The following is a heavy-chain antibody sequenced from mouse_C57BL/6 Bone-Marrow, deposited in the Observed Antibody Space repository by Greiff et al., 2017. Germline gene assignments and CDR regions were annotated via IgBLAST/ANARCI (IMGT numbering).Heavy chain of an antibody. V-gene: IGHV1-15*01. CDR1: GYTFTDYE. Sequence: VQLQQSGAELVRPGASVTLSCKASGYTFTDYEMHWVKQTPVHGLEWIGAIDPETGGTAYNQKFKGKAILTADKSSRTAYMELRSLTSEDSAVYYCTRYDGYSFFDYWGQGTTLTVSS. CDR3: TRYDGYSFFDY. CDR2: IDPETGGT. D-gene: IGHD2-3*01. J-gene: IGHJ2*01.